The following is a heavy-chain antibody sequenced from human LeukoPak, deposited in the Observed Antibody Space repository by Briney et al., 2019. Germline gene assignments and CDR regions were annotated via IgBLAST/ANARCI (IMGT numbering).Heavy chain of an antibody. CDR3: ARDRGPSYDSGIYFQYYFHF. CDR2: INPASGDT. CDR1: GYTFIVYY. V-gene: IGHV1-2*02. Sequence: ASVTVSFKASGYTFIVYYIHWMRQVPGQGGEGLGWINPASGDTEYGQKFQGRVSMTRDTPIATAYMELTGLAPGDTAVYYCARDRGPSYDSGIYFQYYFHFWGQGTLVTVSS. D-gene: IGHD3-10*01. J-gene: IGHJ4*02.